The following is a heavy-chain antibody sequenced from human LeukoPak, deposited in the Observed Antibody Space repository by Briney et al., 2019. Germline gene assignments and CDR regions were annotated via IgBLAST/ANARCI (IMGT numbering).Heavy chain of an antibody. CDR3: ATNVDTAMADLDY. Sequence: ASVKVSCKASGYTFTGYYMHWVRQAPGQGLEWMGWINPNSGGTNYAQKFQGRVTMTRDTSISTAYMEPSRLRSDDTAVYYCATNVDTAMADLDYWGQGTLVTVSS. CDR2: INPNSGGT. J-gene: IGHJ4*02. CDR1: GYTFTGYY. V-gene: IGHV1-2*02. D-gene: IGHD5-18*01.